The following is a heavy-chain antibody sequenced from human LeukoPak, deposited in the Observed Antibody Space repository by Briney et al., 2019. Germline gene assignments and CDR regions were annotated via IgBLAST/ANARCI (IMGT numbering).Heavy chain of an antibody. Sequence: GGSLRLSCTTSGFTFSDYFMTWIRQAPGEGLAWISYISHSGLSTYYADSVKGRFTISRDNAKKSLNLQLNSLRTEDTAVYYCARDSMGPIVGYFDYWGQGTVVSVSS. CDR3: ARDSMGPIVGYFDY. J-gene: IGHJ4*02. CDR1: GFTFSDYF. V-gene: IGHV3-11*01. CDR2: ISHSGLST. D-gene: IGHD1-26*01.